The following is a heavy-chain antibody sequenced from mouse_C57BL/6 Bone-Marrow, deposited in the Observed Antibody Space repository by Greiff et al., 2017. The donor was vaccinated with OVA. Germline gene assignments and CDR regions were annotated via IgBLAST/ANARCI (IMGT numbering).Heavy chain of an antibody. Sequence: QVQLKQSGAELVKPGASVKLPCKASGYTFTSYWMHWVKQRPGRGLEWIGRIDPNSGGTKYNEKFKSKATLTVDKPSSTAYMQLSSLTSEDSAVYYCANYYGSSPYWYFDVWGTGTTVTVSS. CDR2: IDPNSGGT. CDR1: GYTFTSYW. CDR3: ANYYGSSPYWYFDV. V-gene: IGHV1-72*01. J-gene: IGHJ1*03. D-gene: IGHD1-1*01.